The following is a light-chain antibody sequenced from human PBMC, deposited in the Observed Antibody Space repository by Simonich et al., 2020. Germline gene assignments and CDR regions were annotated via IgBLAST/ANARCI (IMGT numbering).Light chain of an antibody. CDR1: QSVLYSSTNKNY. J-gene: IGKJ3*01. CDR3: QQYYSTPFT. CDR2: WAS. Sequence: DIVMTQSPDSLAVSLGERATINCKSSQSVLYSSTNKNYLALYQQKPGQPPRLLIYWASTREAGVPDRFSGSGSGTDFTRTISSLQAEDVAVYYCQQYYSTPFTFGPGTKVDIK. V-gene: IGKV4-1*01.